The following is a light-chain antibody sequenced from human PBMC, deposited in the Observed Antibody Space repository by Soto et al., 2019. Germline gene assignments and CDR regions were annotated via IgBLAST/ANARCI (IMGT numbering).Light chain of an antibody. Sequence: EIVLTQSPGTLSLSPGERATLSCRASQSVSSSYLAWYQQKPGQAPRLLIYGASSRATGIPDRFSGSGSGTDFTLTISSLQPADFATYYCQQYDSFSWTFGQGTKVEIK. CDR2: GAS. CDR3: QQYDSFSWT. V-gene: IGKV3-20*01. CDR1: QSVSSSY. J-gene: IGKJ1*01.